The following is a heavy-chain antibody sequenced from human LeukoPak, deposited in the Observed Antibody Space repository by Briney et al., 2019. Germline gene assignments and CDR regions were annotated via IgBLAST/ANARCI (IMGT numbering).Heavy chain of an antibody. CDR2: ISYDGSNK. CDR1: GFTFSSYG. J-gene: IGHJ3*02. CDR3: AKDNRGGDPDAFDI. V-gene: IGHV3-30*18. D-gene: IGHD2-21*02. Sequence: PGGSLRLSCAASGFTFSSYGMHWVRQAPGKGLEWVAVISYDGSNKYYADSVKGRFTISRDNSKNTLYLQMNSLRAEDTAVYYCAKDNRGGDPDAFDIWGQGTMVTVSS.